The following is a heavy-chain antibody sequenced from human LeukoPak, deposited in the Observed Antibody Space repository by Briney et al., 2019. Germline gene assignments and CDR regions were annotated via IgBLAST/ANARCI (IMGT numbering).Heavy chain of an antibody. V-gene: IGHV5-51*01. D-gene: IGHD3-3*01. CDR3: ARHIATYYDFWSGYSDY. Sequence: GESLKISCKGSEYSFTSYWIGWVRQMPGKGLEWMGIIFPGDSDTRYRPSFQGQVTISVDKSISTAYLQWSSLEASDTAMYYCARHIATYYDFWSGYSDYWGQGTLVTVSS. CDR2: IFPGDSDT. CDR1: EYSFTSYW. J-gene: IGHJ4*02.